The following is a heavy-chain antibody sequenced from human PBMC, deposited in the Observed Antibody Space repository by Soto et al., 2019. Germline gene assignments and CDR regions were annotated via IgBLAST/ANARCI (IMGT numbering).Heavy chain of an antibody. Sequence: QLQLQESGPRLVKPSETLSLPCSVSGGSISSSSYSWVWIRQPPGKGLEWIGTIYYSGSTHYNPSLEGRVAISADPPNNQLSLRLSSVTAADTAVYYCGRQPGHCGSTTCFGYYSVDVWGQGTTVTVS. D-gene: IGHD2-2*01. J-gene: IGHJ6*02. V-gene: IGHV4-39*01. CDR1: GGSISSSSYS. CDR3: GRQPGHCGSTTCFGYYSVDV. CDR2: IYYSGST.